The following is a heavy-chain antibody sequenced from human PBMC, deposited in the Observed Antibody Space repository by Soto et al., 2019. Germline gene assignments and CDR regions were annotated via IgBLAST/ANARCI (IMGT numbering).Heavy chain of an antibody. CDR3: AGLGATFGVWYYYGMDV. J-gene: IGHJ6*02. Sequence: GESLKISCKGSGYSFAGYWITWVRQKPGKGLEWMGRIDPSDSQTYYSPSFRGHVTISATKSITTVFLQWSSLRASDTAMYYCAGLGATFGVWYYYGMDVWGQGTTVTVSS. CDR1: GYSFAGYW. D-gene: IGHD3-3*01. V-gene: IGHV5-10-1*01. CDR2: IDPSDSQT.